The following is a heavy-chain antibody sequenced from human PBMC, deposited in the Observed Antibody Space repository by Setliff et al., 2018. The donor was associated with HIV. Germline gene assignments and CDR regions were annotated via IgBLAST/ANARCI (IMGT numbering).Heavy chain of an antibody. CDR3: ARGSLLGYFDWLFPD. CDR2: IYYSGST. V-gene: IGHV4-39*01. D-gene: IGHD3-9*01. Sequence: SETLSLTCTVSGGSISGSYYYWGWIRQPPGKGLEWIGSIYYSGSTYYNSSLQSRVTISVDTSKNQFSLKLSSVTAADTAVYYCARGSLLGYFDWLFPDWGQGTLVTVSS. CDR1: GGSISGSYYY. J-gene: IGHJ4*02.